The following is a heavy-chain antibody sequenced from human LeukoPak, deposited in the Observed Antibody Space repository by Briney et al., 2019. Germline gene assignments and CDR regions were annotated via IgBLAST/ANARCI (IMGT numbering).Heavy chain of an antibody. CDR1: GGSISSYY. V-gene: IGHV4-59*01. CDR2: IYYSGST. Sequence: SETLSLTCTVSGGSISSYYWSWIRQPPGKGLEWIGYIYYSGSTNYNPSLKSRVTISVDTSKNQFSLKLGSVSAADTAVYYCARSVGEKTPFDYWGQGTLVTVSS. J-gene: IGHJ4*02. CDR3: ARSVGEKTPFDY. D-gene: IGHD3-10*01.